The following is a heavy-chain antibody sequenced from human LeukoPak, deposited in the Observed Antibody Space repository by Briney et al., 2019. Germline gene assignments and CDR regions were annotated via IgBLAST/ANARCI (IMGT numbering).Heavy chain of an antibody. D-gene: IGHD2-2*01. V-gene: IGHV4-31*03. CDR3: ARVGEDIVVVPAALGNWFDP. Sequence: PSETLSLTCTVSGGSISSGGYYWSWIRQHPGKGLEWIGYIYYSGSTYYNPSLKSRVTISVDTSKNQFSLKLSSVTAADTAVYYCARVGEDIVVVPAALGNWFDPWGQGTLVTVSS. J-gene: IGHJ5*02. CDR2: IYYSGST. CDR1: GGSISSGGYY.